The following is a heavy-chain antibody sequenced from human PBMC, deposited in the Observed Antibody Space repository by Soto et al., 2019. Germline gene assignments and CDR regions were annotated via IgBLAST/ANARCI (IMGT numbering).Heavy chain of an antibody. V-gene: IGHV1-24*01. Sequence: ASVKVSCKVSGYSLNELCMHWVRQPPGKGLEWIGGFDPEEGKMIYAQNFQGRVTMTEDTSTDTAYMELNSLTSEDTAIYYCATDRGVALAPLSILYFQQWGQGTVVTVSS. CDR2: FDPEEGKM. CDR3: ATDRGVALAPLSILYFQQ. J-gene: IGHJ1*01. D-gene: IGHD2-21*01. CDR1: GYSLNELC.